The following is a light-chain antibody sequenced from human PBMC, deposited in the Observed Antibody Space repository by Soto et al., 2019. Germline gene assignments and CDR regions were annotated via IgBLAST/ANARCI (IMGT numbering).Light chain of an antibody. CDR3: QQDNSYPWT. CDR1: QSISSW. J-gene: IGKJ1*01. Sequence: DIQMTQSPSTLSASVGDRVTITCRASQSISSWLAWYQQKPGKAPKLLIYKASSLESGVPSRFSGSGSGTEFTLTISSLQPDEFATYYCQQDNSYPWTFGQGTKGEIK. V-gene: IGKV1-5*03. CDR2: KAS.